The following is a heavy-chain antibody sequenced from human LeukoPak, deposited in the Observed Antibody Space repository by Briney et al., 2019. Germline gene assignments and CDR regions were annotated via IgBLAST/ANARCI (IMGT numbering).Heavy chain of an antibody. CDR1: GFTIGAYS. V-gene: IGHV3-30*18. CDR2: ISYDGSNK. CDR3: ANPYDSSGYGLADAFDI. D-gene: IGHD3-22*01. Sequence: GGSLRLSCAASGFTIGAYSMHWIRQAPGKGLEWVAVISYDGSNKYYADSVKGRFTISRDNSKNTLYLQMNSLRAEDTAVYYCANPYDSSGYGLADAFDIWGQGTMVTVSS. J-gene: IGHJ3*02.